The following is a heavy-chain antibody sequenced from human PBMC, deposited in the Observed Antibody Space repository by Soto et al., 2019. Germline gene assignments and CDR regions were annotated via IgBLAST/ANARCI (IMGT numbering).Heavy chain of an antibody. Sequence: EEHLVESGGGLVQPGGSLRISCAASGFTFSSQVMYWVRQAPGKGLEWVSSINSGSTSIYYADSVKGPFTISRDNGKNSLYIQMCSLRADDTAVYYCLNGDYYVGQGTLVTVSS. CDR3: LNGDYY. CDR1: GFTFSSQV. V-gene: IGHV3-48*01. D-gene: IGHD4-17*01. J-gene: IGHJ4*02. CDR2: INSGSTSI.